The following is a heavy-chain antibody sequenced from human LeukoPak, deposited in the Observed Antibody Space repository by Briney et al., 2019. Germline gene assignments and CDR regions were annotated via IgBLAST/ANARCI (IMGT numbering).Heavy chain of an antibody. CDR2: ISVRSNYI. D-gene: IGHD3-22*01. V-gene: IGHV3-21*01. CDR3: VRLRRNYDGSGYYYYYDY. Sequence: PGGSLRLSCVASGYTFSSFSINWVRQAPGKGLEWVSSISVRSNYIYYADSVRGRFSISRDDARNSLYLQMDSLRGDDTAVHYCVRLRRNYDGSGYYYYYDYWGQGTLVTVSS. J-gene: IGHJ4*02. CDR1: GYTFSSFS.